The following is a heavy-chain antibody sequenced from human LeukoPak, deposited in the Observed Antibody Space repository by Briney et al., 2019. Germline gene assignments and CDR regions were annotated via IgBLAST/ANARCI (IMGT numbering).Heavy chain of an antibody. Sequence: ASVKVSCKASGYTFTSYDINWVRQATGQGLEWMGWMNPNSGNTGYAQKFQGRVTMTRNTSISTAYMELSSLRSEDTAVYYCARAVSSGWYGGYYYYYYYMDVWGKGTTVTISS. D-gene: IGHD6-19*01. V-gene: IGHV1-8*01. CDR2: MNPNSGNT. CDR3: ARAVSSGWYGGYYYYYYYMDV. J-gene: IGHJ6*03. CDR1: GYTFTSYD.